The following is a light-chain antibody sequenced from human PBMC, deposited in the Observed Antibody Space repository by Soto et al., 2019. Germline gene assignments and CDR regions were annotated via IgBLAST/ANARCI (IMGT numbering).Light chain of an antibody. CDR3: SSYTTSNTWV. J-gene: IGLJ3*02. Sequence: QSALTQPASVSGSPGQSITISCTGTSSDVGGYNYVSWYQQHPGKAPKLMISEVSNRPSGVSNRFSGSKSGNTASLTISGLQAEDEADYYCSSYTTSNTWVFGGGTQLTVL. V-gene: IGLV2-14*01. CDR2: EVS. CDR1: SSDVGGYNY.